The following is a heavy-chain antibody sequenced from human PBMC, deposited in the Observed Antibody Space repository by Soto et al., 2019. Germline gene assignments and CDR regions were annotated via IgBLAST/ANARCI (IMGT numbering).Heavy chain of an antibody. D-gene: IGHD1-26*01. V-gene: IGHV4-4*02. Sequence: QVQLQESGPGLVKPSGTLSLTCAVFGGAISNSNWWTWVRQPPGKGLDWIGEIFHSGRTNYNSSLMGRVTISVDKANNHFSPTLSSVTAADTAVYYCAHRPIVGAAIWGQGTLVTVSS. CDR2: IFHSGRT. CDR3: AHRPIVGAAI. CDR1: GGAISNSNW. J-gene: IGHJ4*02.